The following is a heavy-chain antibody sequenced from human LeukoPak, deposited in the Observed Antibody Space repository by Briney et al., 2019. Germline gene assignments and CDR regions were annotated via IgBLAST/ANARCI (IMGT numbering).Heavy chain of an antibody. CDR2: IYIDGTT. J-gene: IGHJ4*02. CDR3: ARGPRYSFY. Sequence: GGSLRLSCAASGFIVSHNYMTWVRQAPGKGLEWISVIYIDGTTYYADSVKGRFTISRDQANNTLYLQMNTLRDEDTAVYYCARGPRYSFYWGQGTLVSVFS. V-gene: IGHV3-53*01. CDR1: GFIVSHNY. D-gene: IGHD6-13*01.